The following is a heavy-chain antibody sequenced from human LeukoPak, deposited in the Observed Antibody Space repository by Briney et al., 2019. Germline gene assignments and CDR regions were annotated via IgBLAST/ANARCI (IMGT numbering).Heavy chain of an antibody. CDR3: ARDRYPGRSWYSTNWFDP. V-gene: IGHV4-59*01. CDR1: GGSISSYY. J-gene: IGHJ5*02. Sequence: PSETLSLTCTVSGGSISSYYWSWIRQPPGKGLEWIGYIYYSGSTNYNPSLKSRVTISVDTSKNQFSLKLSSVTAADTAVYYCARDRYPGRSWYSTNWFDPWGQGTLVTVSS. CDR2: IYYSGST. D-gene: IGHD6-13*01.